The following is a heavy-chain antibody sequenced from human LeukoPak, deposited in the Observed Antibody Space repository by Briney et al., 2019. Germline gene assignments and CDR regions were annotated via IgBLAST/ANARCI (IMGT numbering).Heavy chain of an antibody. D-gene: IGHD3-9*01. J-gene: IGHJ6*03. Sequence: GGSLRLSCAASGFTFSSYDMTWVRQAPGRGLEWVSSIRPSGDNTYYGDSVKGRFTISRDNAKNSLYLQMNSLRAEDTALYYCAKGYYDILTGYMDVWGKGTTVTISS. CDR2: IRPSGDNT. V-gene: IGHV3-23*01. CDR1: GFTFSSYD. CDR3: AKGYYDILTGYMDV.